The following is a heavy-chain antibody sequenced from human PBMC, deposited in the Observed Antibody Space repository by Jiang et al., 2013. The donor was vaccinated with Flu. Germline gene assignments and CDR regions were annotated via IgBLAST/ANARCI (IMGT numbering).Heavy chain of an antibody. D-gene: IGHD6-19*01. CDR1: GGSVSGGSYY. CDR3: ARDSLAVADPYFDY. J-gene: IGHJ4*02. V-gene: IGHV4-61*01. CDR2: IYYSGST. Sequence: GPGLVKPSETLSLTCTVSGGSVSGGSYYWSWIRQPPGKGLEWIGYIYYSGSTNYNPSLKSRVTISVDTSKNQFSLKLSSVTAADTAVYYCARDSLAVADPYFDYWGQGTLVTVSS.